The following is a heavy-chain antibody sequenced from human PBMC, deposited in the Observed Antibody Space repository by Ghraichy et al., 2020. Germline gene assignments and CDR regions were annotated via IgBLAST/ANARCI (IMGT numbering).Heavy chain of an antibody. J-gene: IGHJ4*02. Sequence: GESLNISCKGSGYSFTSYWISWVRQMPGKGLEWMGRIDPSDSYTNYSPSFQGHVTISADKSISTAYLQWSSLKASDTAMYYCASHSSTGYSSGWYEGYFDYWGQGTMVTVSS. CDR3: ASHSSTGYSSGWYEGYFDY. CDR2: IDPSDSYT. D-gene: IGHD6-19*01. V-gene: IGHV5-10-1*01. CDR1: GYSFTSYW.